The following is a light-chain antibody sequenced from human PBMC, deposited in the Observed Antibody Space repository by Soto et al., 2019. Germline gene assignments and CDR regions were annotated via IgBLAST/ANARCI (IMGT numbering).Light chain of an antibody. CDR1: SSNIGNNA. Sequence: QSVLTQPPSVSEAPRQRVTISCSGSSSNIGNNAVNWYQQLPGKAPKLLIYYDDLLPSGVSDRFSGSKSGTSASLAISGLQSEVEADYYCAAWDESLNGYVFRTGTKVTVL. CDR3: AAWDESLNGYV. CDR2: YDD. J-gene: IGLJ1*01. V-gene: IGLV1-36*01.